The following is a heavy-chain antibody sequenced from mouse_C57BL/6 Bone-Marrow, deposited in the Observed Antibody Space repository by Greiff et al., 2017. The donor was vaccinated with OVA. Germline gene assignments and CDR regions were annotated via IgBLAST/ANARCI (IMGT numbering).Heavy chain of an antibody. CDR3: VRHLWSFAY. Sequence: EVKLMESGGGLVQPKGSLKLSCAASGFSFNTYAMNWVRQAPGKGLEWVARIRSKSNNYATYYADSVKDRFTISRDDSESMLYLQMNNLKTEDTAMYYCVRHLWSFAYWGQGTLVTVSA. V-gene: IGHV10-1*01. CDR1: GFSFNTYA. J-gene: IGHJ3*01. CDR2: IRSKSNNYAT. D-gene: IGHD1-1*02.